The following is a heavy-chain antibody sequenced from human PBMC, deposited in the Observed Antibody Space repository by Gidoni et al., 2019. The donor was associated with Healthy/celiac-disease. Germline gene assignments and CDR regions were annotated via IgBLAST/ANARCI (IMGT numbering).Heavy chain of an antibody. CDR3: ARGPDIVVVVAATDY. V-gene: IGHV3-48*01. CDR1: GFTFSSYS. D-gene: IGHD2-15*01. CDR2: ISSRSSTI. Sequence: EVQLVESGGGLVQPGGSLRLSCADAGFTFSSYSMNWVRQAPGKGLEWVSYISSRSSTIYYADSVKGRFTISRDNAKNSLYLQMNSLRADDTAVYYCARGPDIVVVVAATDYWGQGTLVTVSS. J-gene: IGHJ4*02.